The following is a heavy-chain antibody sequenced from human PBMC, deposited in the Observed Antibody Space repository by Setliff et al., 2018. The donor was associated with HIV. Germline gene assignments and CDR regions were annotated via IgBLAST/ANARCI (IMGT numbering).Heavy chain of an antibody. CDR3: ASSPAWRSDFGLHTFDY. V-gene: IGHV4-61*08. CDR1: GDSVTSGDYY. J-gene: IGHJ4*02. D-gene: IGHD2-2*01. Sequence: SETLSLTCTVSGDSVTSGDYYWNWIRQPPGKGLEWIGYVYSSGSTNYNPSLKSRVTLSVDTSKNQFFLKLTSLSAADTAVYYCASSPAWRSDFGLHTFDYWGQGTLVTVSS. CDR2: VYSSGST.